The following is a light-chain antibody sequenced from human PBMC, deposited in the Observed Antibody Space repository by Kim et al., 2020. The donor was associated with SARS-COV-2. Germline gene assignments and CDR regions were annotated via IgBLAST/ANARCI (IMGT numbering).Light chain of an antibody. J-gene: IGKJ1*01. CDR3: QQYHFAPRT. Sequence: SPGERPTLSCRASQSLNSNYLAWYQQKVGQAPRLLIHGASIRATGIPDRFSGSGSGTDFTLTIGRLEPEDFAVYFCQQYHFAPRTFGQGTKVDIK. CDR2: GAS. CDR1: QSLNSNY. V-gene: IGKV3-20*01.